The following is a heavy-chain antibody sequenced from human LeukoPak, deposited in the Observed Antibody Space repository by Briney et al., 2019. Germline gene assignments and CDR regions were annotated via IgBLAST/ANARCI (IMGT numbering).Heavy chain of an antibody. V-gene: IGHV1-18*01. CDR2: ISGYNGNT. Sequence: ASVKVSCKASGYTFTSYGISWVRQAPGQGLEWLGWISGYNGNTNYAQNFQGRVTMTTDTSTSTAYMELRSLRSDDTAVYYCARRGGKNYGDYVVYYYYMDVWGKGTTVTASS. J-gene: IGHJ6*03. CDR1: GYTFTSYG. CDR3: ARRGGKNYGDYVVYYYYMDV. D-gene: IGHD4-17*01.